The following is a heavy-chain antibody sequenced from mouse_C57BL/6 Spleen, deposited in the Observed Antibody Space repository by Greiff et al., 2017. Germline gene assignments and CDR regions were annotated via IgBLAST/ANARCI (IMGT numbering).Heavy chain of an antibody. CDR3: ARLSTVVPDY. CDR1: GYTFTSYW. J-gene: IGHJ2*01. Sequence: QVQLKQPGAELVMPGASVQLSCKASGYTFTSYWMHWVKQRPGQGLEWIGEIDPSDSYTNYNQQFKGKSTLTVDKASSTAYMQLSSLTSEDSAVYYCARLSTVVPDYWGQGTTLTVSS. V-gene: IGHV1-69*01. CDR2: IDPSDSYT. D-gene: IGHD1-1*01.